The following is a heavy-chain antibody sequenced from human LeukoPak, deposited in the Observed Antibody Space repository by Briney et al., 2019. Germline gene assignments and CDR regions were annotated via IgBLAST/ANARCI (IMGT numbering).Heavy chain of an antibody. J-gene: IGHJ5*02. V-gene: IGHV1-2*02. CDR1: GYTFIDYY. CDR3: ARADRLDGSPYLIGP. D-gene: IGHD2-21*01. CDR2: VNPVSGRT. Sequence: GASVKVSCKTSGYTFIDYYMHWVRPAPGQGLEWMGLVNPVSGRTSIAQKFRGKITLTRDTSITTFYMEVTWLTSDDTAIYYCARADRLDGSPYLIGPWGQGTLVTVSS.